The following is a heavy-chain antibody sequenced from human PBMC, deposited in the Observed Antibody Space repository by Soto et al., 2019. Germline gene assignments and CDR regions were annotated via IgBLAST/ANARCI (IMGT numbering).Heavy chain of an antibody. V-gene: IGHV1-8*01. CDR2: MNPNSGNT. J-gene: IGHJ4*02. Sequence: ASVKVSCKASGYTFTSYDINWVRQATGQGLEWMGWMNPNSGNTGYAQKFQGRVTMTRNTSISTAYTELSSLRSEDTAVYYCARATGTTHPYYFDYWGQGTLVTVS. D-gene: IGHD4-17*01. CDR1: GYTFTSYD. CDR3: ARATGTTHPYYFDY.